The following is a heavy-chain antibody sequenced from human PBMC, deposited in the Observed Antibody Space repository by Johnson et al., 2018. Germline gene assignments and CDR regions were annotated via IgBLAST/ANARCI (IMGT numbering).Heavy chain of an antibody. CDR2: ISYDGSNK. CDR3: ARDHLRPEYDDSSGYSFQH. CDR1: GFTFSSYA. Sequence: QVQLVQSGGGVVQPGRSLRLSCAASGFTFSSYAMHWVRQAPGKGLEWVAVISYDGSNKYYADSVKGRFTISRDNSKNTLYLQMNSLRAEDTAVYYCARDHLRPEYDDSSGYSFQHWGQGTLVTVSS. J-gene: IGHJ1*01. V-gene: IGHV3-30-3*01. D-gene: IGHD3-22*01.